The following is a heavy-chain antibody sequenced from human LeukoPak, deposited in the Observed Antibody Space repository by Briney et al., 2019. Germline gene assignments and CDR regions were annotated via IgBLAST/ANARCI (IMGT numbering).Heavy chain of an antibody. CDR1: GFIFSDYA. CDR2: IISDGSTT. J-gene: IGHJ4*02. V-gene: IGHV3-74*01. Sequence: PGGSLRLSCAASGFIFSDYAMHWVRQAPGKGLVWVSRIISDGSTTDYADSVKGRFTISRDNAKNTLYLQMNSLRAEDTAVYYCASTPAPTYYFDYWGQGTLVTVSS. D-gene: IGHD3-16*01. CDR3: ASTPAPTYYFDY.